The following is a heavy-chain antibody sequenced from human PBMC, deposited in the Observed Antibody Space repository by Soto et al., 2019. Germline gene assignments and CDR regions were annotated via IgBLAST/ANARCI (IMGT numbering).Heavy chain of an antibody. CDR2: INPNSGNT. CDR1: GYIFTNYD. CDR3: ARGIKNGDYARRCDP. D-gene: IGHD4-17*01. V-gene: IGHV1-8*01. Sequence: QVQLVQSGAEVKKPGASVKVSCKASGYIFTNYDINWVRQATGQGLEYLGWINPNSGNTGYVQKFQGRVTMTRNTTXXNAFIKHNSLSTEDTAVNYSARGIKNGDYARRCDPWDQGALVTDSS. J-gene: IGHJ5*02.